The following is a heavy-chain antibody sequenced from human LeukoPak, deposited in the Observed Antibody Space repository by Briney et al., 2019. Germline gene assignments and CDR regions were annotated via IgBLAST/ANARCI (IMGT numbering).Heavy chain of an antibody. CDR1: GFTFSSYG. Sequence: PGGSLRLSCAASGFTFSSYGMRWVRQAPGKGLEWVAVISYDGSNKYYADSVKGRFTISRDNSKNTLYLQMNSLRAEDTAVYYCANLYYDILTGYYNVPDAFDIWGQGTMVTVSS. CDR3: ANLYYDILTGYYNVPDAFDI. V-gene: IGHV3-30*18. D-gene: IGHD3-9*01. CDR2: ISYDGSNK. J-gene: IGHJ3*02.